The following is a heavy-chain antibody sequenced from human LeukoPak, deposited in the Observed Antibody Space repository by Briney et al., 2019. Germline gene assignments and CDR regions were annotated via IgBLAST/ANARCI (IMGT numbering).Heavy chain of an antibody. CDR2: IYSGGST. CDR3: ARDNYDYVWGSYRYTSH. D-gene: IGHD3-16*02. CDR1: GFTVSSNY. J-gene: IGHJ4*02. V-gene: IGHV3-53*01. Sequence: GGSLRLSCAASGFTVSSNYMSWVRQAPGKGPEWVSVIYSGGSTYYAGSVKGRFTISRDNSKNTLYLQMNSLRAEDTAVYYCARDNYDYVWGSYRYTSHWGQGTLVTVSS.